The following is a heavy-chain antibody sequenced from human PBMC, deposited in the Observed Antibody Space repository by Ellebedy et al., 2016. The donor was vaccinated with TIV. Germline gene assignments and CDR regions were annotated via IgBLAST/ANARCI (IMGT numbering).Heavy chain of an antibody. D-gene: IGHD3-10*01. CDR2: IYSDGDT. CDR3: ARVPVGSAAGPVDL. Sequence: GESLKISCAASGFTLSINYMNWVRQAPGKGLEWVSLIYSDGDTYYADSVKGRFTISRDNSKNTLYLQMDSLRAEDTAVYYCARVPVGSAAGPVDLWGQGTLVTVSS. V-gene: IGHV3-53*01. J-gene: IGHJ5*02. CDR1: GFTLSINY.